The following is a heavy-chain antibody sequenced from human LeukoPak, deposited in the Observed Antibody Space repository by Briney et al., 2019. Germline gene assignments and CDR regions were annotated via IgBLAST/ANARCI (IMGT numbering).Heavy chain of an antibody. J-gene: IGHJ4*02. CDR3: ATYSGVHHKAFDD. Sequence: GGSLRLSCAASGFTLSRYWMSWVRQAPGEGPEWVANIKQDESEKDYADSVRGRFTISRDNAKNSLFLQMNSLRAEDTALYYCATYSGVHHKAFDDWGQGTLVTVSS. V-gene: IGHV3-7*03. CDR1: GFTLSRYW. CDR2: IKQDESEK. D-gene: IGHD1-26*01.